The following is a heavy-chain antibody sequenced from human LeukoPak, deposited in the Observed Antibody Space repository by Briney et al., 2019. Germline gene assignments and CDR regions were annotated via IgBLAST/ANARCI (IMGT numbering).Heavy chain of an antibody. J-gene: IGHJ4*02. D-gene: IGHD2-15*01. CDR2: INSDGSST. V-gene: IGHV3-74*01. CDR1: GFTFSSYW. Sequence: GGSLRLSCAASGFTFSSYWMHWVRQAPGKGLVWVSRINSDGSSTSYADSVKGRFTISRDNAKNTLYLQMNSLRAEDTAVYYRARECSGGSCYAALDYWGQGALVTVSS. CDR3: ARECSGGSCYAALDY.